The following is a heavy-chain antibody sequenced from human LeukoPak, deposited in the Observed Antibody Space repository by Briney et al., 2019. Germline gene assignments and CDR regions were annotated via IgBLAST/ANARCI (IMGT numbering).Heavy chain of an antibody. CDR2: INSKGDST. CDR1: GFTFDDYA. CDR3: ARAMTGGTWRD. Sequence: GGSLRLACAASGFTFDDYAMSWVRQGPGKGLEWVSGINSKGDSTGYVDSVKGRFTISRDNAKNSLYLQMNSLGADDTALYYCARAMTGGTWRDWGQGTLVTVSS. D-gene: IGHD3-9*01. J-gene: IGHJ4*02. V-gene: IGHV3-20*04.